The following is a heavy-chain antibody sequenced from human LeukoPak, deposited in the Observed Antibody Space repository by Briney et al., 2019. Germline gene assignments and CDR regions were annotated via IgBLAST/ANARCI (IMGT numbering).Heavy chain of an antibody. CDR1: GGSISSSSYY. Sequence: PSETLSLTCTVSGGSISSSSYYWGWIRQPPGKGLEWIGSIYYSGSTYYSPSLKSRVTISVDTSKNQFSLKLSSVTAADTAVYYCATDEEGATASDYWGQGTLVTVSS. D-gene: IGHD1-26*01. CDR2: IYYSGST. J-gene: IGHJ4*02. CDR3: ATDEEGATASDY. V-gene: IGHV4-39*07.